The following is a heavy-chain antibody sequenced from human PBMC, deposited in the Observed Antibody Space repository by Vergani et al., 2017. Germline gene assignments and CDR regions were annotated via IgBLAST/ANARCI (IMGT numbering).Heavy chain of an antibody. Sequence: QVQLQESGPGLVKPSQTLSLTCTVSGGSISSGSYYWSWIRQPPGKGLEWIGRIYTSGSTNYNPSLKSRVTMSVDTSKNQFSLKLSSVTAADTAVYYCASDSSVNCXSTSCFPSYYYMDVWGKGTTVTVSS. D-gene: IGHD2-2*01. CDR2: IYTSGST. V-gene: IGHV4-61*02. J-gene: IGHJ6*03. CDR3: ASDSSVNCXSTSCFPSYYYMDV. CDR1: GGSISSGSYY.